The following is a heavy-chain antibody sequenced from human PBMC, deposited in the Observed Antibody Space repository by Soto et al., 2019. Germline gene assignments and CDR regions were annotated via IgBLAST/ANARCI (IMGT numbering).Heavy chain of an antibody. Sequence: ESLKISCKASGYRFSSYWVGWVRQMAGKGLEWMGMIHPGDPDIIYSPSFQGQVTISADKSTSTAYLQWRSLKASDTAMYYCATPITVFGVLFLWGQGTLVTVSS. CDR3: ATPITVFGVLFL. CDR2: IHPGDPDI. J-gene: IGHJ4*02. CDR1: GYRFSSYW. V-gene: IGHV5-51*01. D-gene: IGHD3-3*01.